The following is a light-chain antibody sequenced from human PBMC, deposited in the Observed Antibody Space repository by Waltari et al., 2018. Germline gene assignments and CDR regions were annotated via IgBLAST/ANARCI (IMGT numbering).Light chain of an antibody. V-gene: IGLV2-11*01. CDR3: CSYAGRYTSV. CDR1: SSDIGGYKY. Sequence: QSALTQPRSVSGSPGQSVTLSCTGTSSDIGGYKYVSWYQQPPGKAPKLVIYDVDKRPSEVPDRFSGSKAGNTASLTISGLQTDDDADYYCCSYAGRYTSVFGRGTRVTVL. J-gene: IGLJ2*01. CDR2: DVD.